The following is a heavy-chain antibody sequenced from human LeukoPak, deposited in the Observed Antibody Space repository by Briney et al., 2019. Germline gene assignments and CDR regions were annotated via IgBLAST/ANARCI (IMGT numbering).Heavy chain of an antibody. Sequence: PGGSLGLSCASSGFTFSTYWMSWVRQAPGKGLEWVANIKQDGSETYYADSLKGRFTIFRDNAKNSLYLQMDSLRVEDTAVYYCANGDGFDYWGQGTLVIVSS. D-gene: IGHD5-24*01. CDR3: ANGDGFDY. V-gene: IGHV3-7*01. CDR2: IKQDGSET. CDR1: GFTFSTYW. J-gene: IGHJ4*02.